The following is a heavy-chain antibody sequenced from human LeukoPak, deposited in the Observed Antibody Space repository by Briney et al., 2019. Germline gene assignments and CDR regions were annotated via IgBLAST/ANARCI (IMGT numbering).Heavy chain of an antibody. CDR2: IYYSGST. J-gene: IGHJ4*02. CDR1: GGSISSSSYY. V-gene: IGHV4-39*01. CDR3: ARHDAGYYGIDY. D-gene: IGHD3-9*01. Sequence: PSETLSLTCTVSGGSISSSSYYWGWIRQPPGKGLEWIGSIYYSGSTYYNPSLKSRVTISVDTSKNQFSLKLSSVTAADTAVYYCARHDAGYYGIDYWGQGTLVTVSS.